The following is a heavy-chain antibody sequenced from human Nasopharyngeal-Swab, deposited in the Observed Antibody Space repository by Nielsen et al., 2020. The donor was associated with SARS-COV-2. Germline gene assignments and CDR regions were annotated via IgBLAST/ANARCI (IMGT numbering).Heavy chain of an antibody. CDR2: INPNSGDT. CDR1: RYTFTDYY. CDR3: ARDDGDVPGVTGSGPPGGF. V-gene: IGHV1-2*06. J-gene: IGHJ4*02. D-gene: IGHD2-8*01. Sequence: ASVKVSCKASRYTFTDYYMHWVRQAPGQGLEWMGRINPNSGDTNYAQNFQGRVTMTRDTSIKTAYMELSSLRSDDTAVYYCARDDGDVPGVTGSGPPGGFWGQGTLVTVSS.